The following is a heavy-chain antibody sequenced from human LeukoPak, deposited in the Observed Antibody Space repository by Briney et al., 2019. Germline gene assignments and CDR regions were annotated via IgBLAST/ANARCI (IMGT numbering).Heavy chain of an antibody. J-gene: IGHJ4*02. CDR1: GYTFTGYY. CDR3: ARDIVGATILDY. V-gene: IGHV1-2*02. Sequence: ASVKVSCKASGYTFTGYYMHWVRQAPGQGLEWMGWINPNSGGTNYAQKFQGRVTMTRDTSISTAYMELSRLRSEDTAVYYCARDIVGATILDYWGQGTLVTVSS. D-gene: IGHD1-26*01. CDR2: INPNSGGT.